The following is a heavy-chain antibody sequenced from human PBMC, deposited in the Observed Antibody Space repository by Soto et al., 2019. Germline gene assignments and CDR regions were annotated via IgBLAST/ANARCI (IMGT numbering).Heavy chain of an antibody. D-gene: IGHD4-17*01. CDR1: GYSFTSYA. CDR2: INAGNGNT. V-gene: IGHV1-3*01. Sequence: ASVKVSCKASGYSFTSYAMHWVRQAPGQRLEWMGWINAGNGNTKYSQKFQGRVTITRDTSASTAYMELSSLRSEDTAVYYCARDSPTVTTRLLAYWGQGTLVTVSS. J-gene: IGHJ4*02. CDR3: ARDSPTVTTRLLAY.